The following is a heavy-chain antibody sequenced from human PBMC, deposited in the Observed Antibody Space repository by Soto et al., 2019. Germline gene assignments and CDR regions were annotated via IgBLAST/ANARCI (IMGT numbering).Heavy chain of an antibody. Sequence: SETLSLTCSVSGGSMSSGDYYWSWIRQPPGKGLEWIGYIYYSGSTYYNPSLKSRLTISVDTSKNQFSLKLTSMTAADTAVYYCARGRVRWYDIAWGQGTMVTVS. CDR2: IYYSGST. CDR3: ARGRVRWYDIA. CDR1: GGSMSSGDYY. V-gene: IGHV4-30-4*01. D-gene: IGHD2-15*01. J-gene: IGHJ3*01.